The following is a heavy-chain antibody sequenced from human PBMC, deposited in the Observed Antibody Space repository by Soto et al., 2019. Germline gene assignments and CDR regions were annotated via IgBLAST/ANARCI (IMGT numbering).Heavy chain of an antibody. J-gene: IGHJ5*02. V-gene: IGHV1-18*01. D-gene: IGHD4-17*01. Sequence: ASVKLSCKASGYTFTSYVISWVRQAPGQGLEWMGWISAYNGNTNYAQKLQGRVTMTTDTSTSTAYMELRSLRSDDTAVYYCARVDYGDYEKPRNWLDPWGQGTLVTVSS. CDR1: GYTFTSYV. CDR3: ARVDYGDYEKPRNWLDP. CDR2: ISAYNGNT.